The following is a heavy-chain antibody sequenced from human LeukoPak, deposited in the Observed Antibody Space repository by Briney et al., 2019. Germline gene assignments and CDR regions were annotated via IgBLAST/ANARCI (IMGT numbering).Heavy chain of an antibody. CDR1: GFTVSSNY. Sequence: GGSLRLSCAASGFTVSSNYMSWVRQAPGKGLEWVSVIYSGGSTYYADSVKGRFTISRDNSKNTLYLQMNSLRAEDTAVYYCAGSYYRPEVDYWGQGTLVTISS. V-gene: IGHV3-53*01. CDR3: AGSYYRPEVDY. D-gene: IGHD1-26*01. J-gene: IGHJ4*02. CDR2: IYSGGST.